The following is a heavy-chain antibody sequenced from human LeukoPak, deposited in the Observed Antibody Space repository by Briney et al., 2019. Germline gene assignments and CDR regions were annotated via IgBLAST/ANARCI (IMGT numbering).Heavy chain of an antibody. CDR3: ARWLGNGFDM. V-gene: IGHV4-38-2*01. Sequence: PSETLSLTCVVSGYSVSSNSYWAWIRQSPGKGLEWIGSYHHGGNTYYNPSLMRRVSTSIDMSKNQCSLDLSSVTAADTAVFYCARWLGNGFDMWGQGTMVTVSS. J-gene: IGHJ3*02. CDR1: GYSVSSNSY. CDR2: YHHGGNT. D-gene: IGHD6-19*01.